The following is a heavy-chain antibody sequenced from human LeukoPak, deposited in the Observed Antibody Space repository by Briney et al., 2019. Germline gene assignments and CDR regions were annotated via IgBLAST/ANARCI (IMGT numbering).Heavy chain of an antibody. CDR3: ARDQSRYDILTGYPTYYYYYYGMDV. D-gene: IGHD3-9*01. CDR2: INPNSGGT. CDR1: GYTFTGYY. V-gene: IGHV1-2*06. J-gene: IGHJ6*02. Sequence: ASVTVSCTASGYTFTGYYMHWVRQAPGQGLEWMGRINPNSGGTNYAQKFQGRVTMTRDTSISTAYMELSRLRSDDTAVYYCARDQSRYDILTGYPTYYYYYYGMDVWGQGTTVTVSS.